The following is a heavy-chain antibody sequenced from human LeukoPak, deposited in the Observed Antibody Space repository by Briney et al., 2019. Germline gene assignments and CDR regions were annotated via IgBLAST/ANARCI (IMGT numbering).Heavy chain of an antibody. CDR3: AKGGRHGHSSYERGYFDF. J-gene: IGHJ4*02. D-gene: IGHD2-15*01. CDR2: IQYSGSKK. CDR1: GFTFRHFH. V-gene: IGHV3-30*02. Sequence: GGSLRLSCAASGFTFRHFHMHWLPQAPGKGVEWVAFIQYSGSKKYYVDSVEGRFTISRDNSKNTLYVQMNSLRTEDTAVYYCAKGGRHGHSSYERGYFDFWGQGTLVTVSS.